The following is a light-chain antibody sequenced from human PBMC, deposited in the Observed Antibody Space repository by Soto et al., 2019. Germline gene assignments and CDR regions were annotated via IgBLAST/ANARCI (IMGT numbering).Light chain of an antibody. CDR3: FSFTASRSYV. V-gene: IGLV2-14*03. J-gene: IGLJ1*01. CDR1: SSDVGAYIF. Sequence: QSALTQPASVSGSPGQSITISCTGTSSDVGAYIFVSWYQQHPGKAPKLMIYDIINRPSGVSNRFSGSKSGNTASLTISGLQAEDEADYYCFSFTASRSYVFGTGTKVTVL. CDR2: DII.